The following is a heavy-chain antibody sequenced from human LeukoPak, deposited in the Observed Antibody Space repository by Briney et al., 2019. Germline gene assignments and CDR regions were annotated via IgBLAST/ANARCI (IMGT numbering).Heavy chain of an antibody. CDR2: IYTSGST. CDR1: GGSISSGSYY. D-gene: IGHD3-16*01. V-gene: IGHV4-61*02. Sequence: PSETLSLTCPVSGGSISSGSYYWSWIRQPAGKGLEWIGRIYTSGSTNYNPSLKSRVTISVDTSKNQFSLKLSSVTAADTAVYYCARAPYWGSSHFDYWGQGTLVSVSS. CDR3: ARAPYWGSSHFDY. J-gene: IGHJ4*02.